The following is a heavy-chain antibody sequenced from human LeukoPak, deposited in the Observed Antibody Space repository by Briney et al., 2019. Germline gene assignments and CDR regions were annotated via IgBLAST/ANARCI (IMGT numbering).Heavy chain of an antibody. D-gene: IGHD3-3*01. V-gene: IGHV4-59*01. CDR2: IYYSGST. CDR1: GGSISSYY. J-gene: IGHJ4*02. CDR3: ARPFPSRLTPYYDFWSGYYTGEAFDY. Sequence: SETLSLTCTVSGGSISSYYWSWIRQPPGKGLEWIGYIYYSGSTNYNPSLKSRVTISVDTSKNQFSLKLSSVTAADTAVYYCARPFPSRLTPYYDFWSGYYTGEAFDYWGQGTLVTVSS.